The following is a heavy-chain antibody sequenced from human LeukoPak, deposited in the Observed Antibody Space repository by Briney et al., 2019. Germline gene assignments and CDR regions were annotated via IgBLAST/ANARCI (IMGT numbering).Heavy chain of an antibody. J-gene: IGHJ6*03. Sequence: GGSLRLSCAASGFTFSSYGMSWVRQAPGKGLEWVSAISGSGGSTYYADSVKGRFTISRDNSKNTLYLQMNSLRAEDTAVYYCARDRAADWYVPGYYYYYMDVWGKGTTVTISS. CDR1: GFTFSSYG. CDR2: ISGSGGST. CDR3: ARDRAADWYVPGYYYYYMDV. D-gene: IGHD3/OR15-3a*01. V-gene: IGHV3-23*01.